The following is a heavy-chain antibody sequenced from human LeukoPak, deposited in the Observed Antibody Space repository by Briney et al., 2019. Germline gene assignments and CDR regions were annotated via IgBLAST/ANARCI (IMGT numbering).Heavy chain of an antibody. V-gene: IGHV3-48*01. D-gene: IGHD1-7*01. CDR2: ISSSSSTI. CDR3: ARDIRYNWNSGWFDP. J-gene: IGHJ5*02. CDR1: GFTFSSYS. Sequence: GGSLRLSCAASGFTFSSYSMNWVRQAPGKGLEWVSYISSSSSTIYYADSVKGRFTISRDNAKNSLYLQMNSLRAEDTAVYYCARDIRYNWNSGWFDPWGQGTLVTVSS.